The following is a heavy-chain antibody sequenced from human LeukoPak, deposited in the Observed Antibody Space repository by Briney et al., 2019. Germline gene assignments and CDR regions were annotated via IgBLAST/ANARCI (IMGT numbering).Heavy chain of an antibody. V-gene: IGHV4-39*07. CDR3: ARDSGLMVYASRSFAFDI. CDR1: GGSISSSSYY. D-gene: IGHD2-8*01. CDR2: IYYSGST. J-gene: IGHJ3*02. Sequence: PSETLSLTCTVSGGSISSSSYYWGWIRQPPGKGLEWIGSIYYSGSTYYNPSLKSRVTISVDTSKNQFSLKLSSVTAADTAVYYCARDSGLMVYASRSFAFDIWGQGTMVTVSS.